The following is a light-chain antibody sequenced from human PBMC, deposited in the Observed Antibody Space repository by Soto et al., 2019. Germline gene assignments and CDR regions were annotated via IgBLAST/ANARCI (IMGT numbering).Light chain of an antibody. V-gene: IGKV3-11*01. Sequence: EIMLTQSPGTLSLSPGERATLSCRASQSVSSYLSWYQQKPGQAPRLLIYDASNRATGIPARFSGSGSGTDFTLTISRLEPEDFAVYYCQQYSASPRTFGQGTKVDI. CDR2: DAS. CDR1: QSVSSY. J-gene: IGKJ1*01. CDR3: QQYSASPRT.